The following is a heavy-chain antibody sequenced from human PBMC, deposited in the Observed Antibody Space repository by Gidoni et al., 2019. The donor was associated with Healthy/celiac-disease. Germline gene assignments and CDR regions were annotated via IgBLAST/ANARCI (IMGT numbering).Heavy chain of an antibody. CDR1: GFTFSSYA. CDR2: ISGSGGST. V-gene: IGHV3-23*01. J-gene: IGHJ4*02. CDR3: AKDRVGFMVRGVMGY. D-gene: IGHD3-10*01. Sequence: EVQLLESGGGLVQPGGSLRLSCAASGFTFSSYAMSWVRQAPGKGREWVSAISGSGGSTYYADSVKGRFTISRDNSKNTLYLQMNSLRAEDTAVYYCAKDRVGFMVRGVMGYWGQGTLVTVSS.